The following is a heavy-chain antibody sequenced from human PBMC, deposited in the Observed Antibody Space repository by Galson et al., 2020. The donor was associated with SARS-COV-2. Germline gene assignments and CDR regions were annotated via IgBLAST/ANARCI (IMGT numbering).Heavy chain of an antibody. V-gene: IGHV6-1*01. CDR1: CDNVSSNSAA. J-gene: IGHJ3*02. Sequence: SQTLSLPRAISCDNVSSNSAAWNWIRQSPSTGLEWLGRTYFRFKWCTDYALSGKRRITVTPDTTKHPVSLQLSSVTHEDTAVYYCVRESGACLRTVDIWGQG. CDR3: VRESGACLRTVDI. D-gene: IGHD1-26*01. CDR2: TYFRFKWCT.